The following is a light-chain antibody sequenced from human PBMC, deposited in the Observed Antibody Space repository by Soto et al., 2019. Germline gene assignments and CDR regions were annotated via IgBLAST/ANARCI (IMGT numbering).Light chain of an antibody. CDR3: QQYNGYSWT. V-gene: IGKV1-5*03. CDR2: KAS. Sequence: DIQMTQSPSTLSASVGDRVTITCRASQNVNTWVAWYQQKPGKAPKLLIYKASSLESGVPSRFSGSGSGTEFTLTISSLQPDDFAIYYCQQYNGYSWTFGQGTKVEIK. J-gene: IGKJ1*01. CDR1: QNVNTW.